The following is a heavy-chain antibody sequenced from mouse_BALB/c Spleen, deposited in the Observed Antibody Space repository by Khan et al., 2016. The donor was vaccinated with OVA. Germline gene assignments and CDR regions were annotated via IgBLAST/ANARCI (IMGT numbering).Heavy chain of an antibody. Sequence: VQLQESGAELARPGASVRMSCKASGYTFTSYTIHWIKKRPGQGLEWIGYINPSNGYTNYNQKFKDKATLTTDKSSTTAYLQLSSLTSDDSAVYKCVREGDYHRDDGGFDYGDEATLAAVS. CDR2: INPSNGYT. V-gene: IGHV1-4*01. J-gene: IGHJ3*01. CDR1: GYTFTSYT. CDR3: VREGDYHRDDGGFDY. D-gene: IGHD2-14*01.